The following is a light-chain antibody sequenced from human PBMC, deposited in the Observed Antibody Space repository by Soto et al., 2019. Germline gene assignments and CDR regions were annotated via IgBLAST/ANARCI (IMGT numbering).Light chain of an antibody. J-gene: IGLJ2*01. CDR1: SSDIGAYDY. CDR2: DLT. Sequence: QSALTQPASVSGSPGQSITISCTGTSSDIGAYDYVSWYQQHPGKAPKLVIYDLTRRPSEFSSRFSASKSGTTASLTISGLQAEDEADYFCSAYTGSGTVVAFGGGTKVTVL. CDR3: SAYTGSGTVVA. V-gene: IGLV2-14*03.